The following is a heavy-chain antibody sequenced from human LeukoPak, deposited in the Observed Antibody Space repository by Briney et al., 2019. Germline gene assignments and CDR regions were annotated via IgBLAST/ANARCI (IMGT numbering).Heavy chain of an antibody. J-gene: IGHJ6*03. CDR2: IYYSGGT. CDR1: GGSLSSSSFY. CDR3: ARVASVYYYYMDV. V-gene: IGHV4-39*07. Sequence: SETLSLTCTVSGGSLSSSSFYWGWLRQPPGRGLEWLGSIYYSGGTYYNPSLKSRLTISVDTSKIQSSLKLNTVTAADTAVYYCARVASVYYYYMDVWGKGTTVTVSS.